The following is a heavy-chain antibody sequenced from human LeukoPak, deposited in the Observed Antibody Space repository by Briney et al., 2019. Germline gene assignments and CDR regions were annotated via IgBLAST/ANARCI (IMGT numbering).Heavy chain of an antibody. J-gene: IGHJ6*03. CDR2: MNPNSGNT. D-gene: IGHD6-13*01. Sequence: GASVKVSCKASGYTFTAYYMHWVRQAPGQGLEWMGWMNPNSGNTGYAQKFQGRVTMTRNTSISTAYMELSSLRSEDTAVYYCARVAAGLYYYYYYMDVWGKGTTVTISS. CDR3: ARVAAGLYYYYYYMDV. V-gene: IGHV1-8*02. CDR1: GYTFTAYY.